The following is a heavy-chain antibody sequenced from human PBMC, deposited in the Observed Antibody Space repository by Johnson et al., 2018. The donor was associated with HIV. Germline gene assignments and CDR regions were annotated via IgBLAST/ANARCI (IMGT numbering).Heavy chain of an antibody. D-gene: IGHD4-11*01. CDR1: GFTFSSYA. CDR2: ISYDGSNK. J-gene: IGHJ3*02. Sequence: QVQLVESGGGLVKPGRSLRLSCAASGFTFSSYAMHWVRQAPGKGLELVAVISYDGSNKYYADSVKGRFTISRDNSKNTLYLQMNSLRAEDTAVYYCAREGNYAAFDIWGQGTMVTVSS. CDR3: AREGNYAAFDI. V-gene: IGHV3-30*04.